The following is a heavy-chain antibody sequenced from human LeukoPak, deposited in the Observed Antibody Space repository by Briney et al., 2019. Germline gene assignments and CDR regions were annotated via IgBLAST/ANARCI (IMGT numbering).Heavy chain of an antibody. CDR2: IAYNGNPT. V-gene: IGHV3-30*04. CDR1: GFDFGDYA. J-gene: IGHJ4*02. CDR3: ARDPWGGVLDYLDL. Sequence: GSSLRLSCAASGFDFGDYAMHWVRQAPGKGLEWVAVIAYNGNPTIYTDCVKGRFTIARDNSKNTLFLQMDSLTTDDTAVYYCARDPWGGVLDYLDLWGQGTLVTVSS. D-gene: IGHD3-16*01.